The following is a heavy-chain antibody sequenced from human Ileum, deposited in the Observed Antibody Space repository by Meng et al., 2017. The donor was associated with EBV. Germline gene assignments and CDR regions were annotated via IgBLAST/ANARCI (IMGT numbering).Heavy chain of an antibody. J-gene: IGHJ4*02. V-gene: IGHV4-39*01. D-gene: IGHD4-17*01. CDR1: GGSIGRSNHC. Sequence: LLLQDSGPGLLKPSETLSLTLRVSGGSIGRSNHCWGWIRQPPGKGLEWIQSICYTDYTYYNPSLKSRVTISADKSKNQFSLRLNSLTAADTAVYYCAMGPDYAKTGYWGQGTLVTVSS. CDR2: ICYTDYT. CDR3: AMGPDYAKTGY.